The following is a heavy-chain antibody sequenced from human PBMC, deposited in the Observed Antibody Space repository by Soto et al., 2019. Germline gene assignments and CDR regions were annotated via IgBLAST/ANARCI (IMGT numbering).Heavy chain of an antibody. V-gene: IGHV1-2*02. D-gene: IGHD6-19*01. Sequence: ASVKVSCKASGYTFTGYYMHWARQAPGQGLEWMGWINPNSGGTNYAQKFQGRVTMTRDTSISTAYMELSRLRSDDTAVYYCARDLAYGSGSNWFDPWGQGTLVTVSS. J-gene: IGHJ5*02. CDR3: ARDLAYGSGSNWFDP. CDR1: GYTFTGYY. CDR2: INPNSGGT.